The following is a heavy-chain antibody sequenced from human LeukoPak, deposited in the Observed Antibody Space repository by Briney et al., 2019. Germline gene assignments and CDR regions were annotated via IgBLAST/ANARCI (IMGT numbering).Heavy chain of an antibody. J-gene: IGHJ3*02. V-gene: IGHV3-23*01. CDR2: ISGSGGRT. D-gene: IGHD3/OR15-3a*01. CDR1: GFTFSSYA. CDR3: ARDWTKGLDDAFDI. Sequence: GGSLRLSCAASGFTFSSYAMNWVRQAPGKGLEWVSTISGSGGRTFYADSVKGRFTISRDNSKNTLYLQMNSLRAEDTAVYYCARDWTKGLDDAFDIWGQGTTVTVSS.